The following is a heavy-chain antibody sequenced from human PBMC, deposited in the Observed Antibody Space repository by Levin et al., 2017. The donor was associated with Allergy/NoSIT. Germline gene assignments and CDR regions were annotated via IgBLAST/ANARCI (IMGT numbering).Heavy chain of an antibody. CDR2: ISASGSPT. J-gene: IGHJ4*02. Sequence: LPGGSLRLSCSVSGFTFEIYGMNWVRQAPGKRLEWVSHISASGSPTYYADPVRGRFTISRDNAKQSLYLQMTSLRVEDTAVYYCARGLFDFWGQGALVTVSS. CDR3: ARGLFDF. CDR1: GFTFEIYG. V-gene: IGHV3-48*04. D-gene: IGHD5-12*01.